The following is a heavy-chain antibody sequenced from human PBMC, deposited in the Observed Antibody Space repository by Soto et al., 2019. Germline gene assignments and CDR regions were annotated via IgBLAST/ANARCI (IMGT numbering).Heavy chain of an antibody. CDR1: GYTFTNYH. CDR3: ALPKNTLGWYNF. Sequence: QVQVVQSGAEVKKPGASVKVSCKTSGYTFTNYHVHWVRQAPGQGLEWMGAIHPNGGSTTYAQHLQCRVTMTSDSSTSTVYMEMGSLRSDDAAVYYCALPKNTLGWYNFWGQGTLVTVS. CDR2: IHPNGGST. D-gene: IGHD6-19*01. V-gene: IGHV1-46*01. J-gene: IGHJ4*02.